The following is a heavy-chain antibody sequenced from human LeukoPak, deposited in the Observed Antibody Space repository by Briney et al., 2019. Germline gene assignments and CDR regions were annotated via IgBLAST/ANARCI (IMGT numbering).Heavy chain of an antibody. V-gene: IGHV3-21*04. J-gene: IGHJ5*02. D-gene: IGHD4-23*01. CDR1: GFTFTDFY. CDR2: TSPTSSYM. CDR3: VRDADGGNSWFDT. Sequence: GGSLRLSCAASGFTFTDFYMNWVRQAPGKGLEWVSWTSPTSSYMYYTDSVKGWFTISRDNAKNSLYLQMNSLRAEDTALYYCVRDADGGNSWFDTWGQGTLVTVSS.